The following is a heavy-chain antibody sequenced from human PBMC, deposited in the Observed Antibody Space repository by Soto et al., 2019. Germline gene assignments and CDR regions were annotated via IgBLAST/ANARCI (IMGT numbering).Heavy chain of an antibody. V-gene: IGHV5-10-1*01. D-gene: IGHD6-19*01. CDR3: ARRSDDGSGWYRPLDY. Sequence: PGESLKISCKGSGYSFTTYWISWVRQMPGKDLEWMGRIDPSDSYTNYSPSFQGHVTISADKSISTAFLQWSSLKASDTAVYYCARRSDDGSGWYRPLDYWGQGTLVTVS. CDR2: IDPSDSYT. J-gene: IGHJ4*02. CDR1: GYSFTTYW.